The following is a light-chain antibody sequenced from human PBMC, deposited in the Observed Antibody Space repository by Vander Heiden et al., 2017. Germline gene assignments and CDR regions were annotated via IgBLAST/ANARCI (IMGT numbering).Light chain of an antibody. CDR2: VAS. CDR3: QQRSNRPSA. V-gene: IGKV3-11*02. CDR1: QCVSSY. Sequence: SVLTQSPATLSLSPWARATLSCQADQCVSSYLAWYQHKPGQTPRLLIYVASHRATGVPARCSGSGSERDFTLTISSLEPEDFAIYYCQQRSNRPSAFGGGTMVEIK. J-gene: IGKJ4*01.